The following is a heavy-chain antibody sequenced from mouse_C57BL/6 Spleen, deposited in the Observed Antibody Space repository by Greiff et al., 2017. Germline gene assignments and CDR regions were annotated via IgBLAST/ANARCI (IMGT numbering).Heavy chain of an antibody. D-gene: IGHD2-5*01. CDR2: INPGSGGT. V-gene: IGHV1-54*01. CDR3: ASSYYSNYGFAY. J-gene: IGHJ3*01. CDR1: GYAFTNYL. Sequence: QVQLQQSGAELVRPGTSVKVSCKASGYAFTNYLIEWVKQRPGQGLEWIGVINPGSGGTNYNEKFKGKATLTADKSSSTAYMQLSSLTSEDSAVYFCASSYYSNYGFAYWGQGTLVTVSA.